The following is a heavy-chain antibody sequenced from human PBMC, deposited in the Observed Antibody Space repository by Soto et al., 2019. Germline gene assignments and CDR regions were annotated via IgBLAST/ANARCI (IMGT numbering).Heavy chain of an antibody. CDR2: ISYDGSNK. CDR1: GFTFSSYA. V-gene: IGHV3-30-3*01. J-gene: IGHJ6*02. CDR3: ARGAPYQLLWPYYYYGMDV. Sequence: GGSLRLSCAASGFTFSSYAMHWVRQAPGKGLEWVAVISYDGSNKYYADSVKGRFTISRDNSKNTLYLQMNSLRAEDTAVYYCARGAPYQLLWPYYYYGMDVWGQGTTVT. D-gene: IGHD2-2*01.